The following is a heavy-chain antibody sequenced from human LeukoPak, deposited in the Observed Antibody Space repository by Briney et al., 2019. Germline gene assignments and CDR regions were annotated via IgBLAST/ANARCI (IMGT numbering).Heavy chain of an antibody. CDR3: ARDKVVVITYYFDY. CDR1: GFTFNYYG. CDR2: IWYDGSNK. V-gene: IGHV3-33*01. D-gene: IGHD3-22*01. J-gene: IGHJ4*02. Sequence: GGSLRLSCAASGFTFNYYGMHWVRQAPGKGLEWVAVIWYDGSNKYYVDSVKGRFTISRDNSKNTLFLQMNSLRAEDTAVYYCARDKVVVITYYFDYWGQGTLVTVSS.